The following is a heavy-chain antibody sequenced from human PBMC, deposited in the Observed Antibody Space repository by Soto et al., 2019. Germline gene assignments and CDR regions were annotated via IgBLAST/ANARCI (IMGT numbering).Heavy chain of an antibody. Sequence: QITLKESGPTLVKPTQTLTLTCTFSGFSLTTSGVGVGWIRQPPGKALEWLGIIYWDDDKRYSPSLKSRLTITKDTSKNQVVLTITNTDPVDTVTYYCVHRRGADIFDPWGQGTLVTVSS. J-gene: IGHJ5*02. CDR3: VHRRGADIFDP. CDR2: IYWDDDK. D-gene: IGHD1-26*01. CDR1: GFSLTTSGVG. V-gene: IGHV2-5*02.